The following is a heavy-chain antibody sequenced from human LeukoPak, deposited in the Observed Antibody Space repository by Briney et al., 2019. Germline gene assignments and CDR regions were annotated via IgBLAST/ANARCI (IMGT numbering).Heavy chain of an antibody. V-gene: IGHV4-39*07. CDR2: INHSGST. CDR3: ARLFFDWLGSYYFDY. Sequence: SETLSLTCTVSGSSISSSSYFWGWIRQPPGKGLEWIGEINHSGSTNYNPSLKSRVTISVDTSKNQFSLKLSSVTAADTAVYYCARLFFDWLGSYYFDYWGQGTLVTVSS. D-gene: IGHD3/OR15-3a*01. J-gene: IGHJ4*02. CDR1: GSSISSSSYF.